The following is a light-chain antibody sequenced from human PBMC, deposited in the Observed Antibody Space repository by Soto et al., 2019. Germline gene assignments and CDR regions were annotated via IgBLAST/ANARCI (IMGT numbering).Light chain of an antibody. J-gene: IGKJ5*01. CDR2: DAS. CDR1: QDISNY. CDR3: QQYDNLPFT. Sequence: DIQMTQSPSSLSASVGDRVTITCQASQDISNYLNWYQQKPGKAPKLLIYDASNLETGVPSRFSGSGSGTDFTFTISSLQPEDIATYYCQQYDNLPFTFGHGTLLEIK. V-gene: IGKV1-33*01.